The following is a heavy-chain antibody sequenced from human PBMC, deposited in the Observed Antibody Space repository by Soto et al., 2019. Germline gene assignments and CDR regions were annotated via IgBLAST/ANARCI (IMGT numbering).Heavy chain of an antibody. D-gene: IGHD2-21*02. CDR2: ISSSSENI. J-gene: IGHJ4*01. CDR3: ARLPKGSVVTG. Sequence: LRLSCVGSGFSFRDHSMNWVRQPPGKGLQWISYISSSSENIYYADSVKGRFTVSRDNAENTLFLQMNSLRDDDSAIYYCARLPKGSVVTGWGQGSLVTVSS. CDR1: GFSFRDHS. V-gene: IGHV3-48*02.